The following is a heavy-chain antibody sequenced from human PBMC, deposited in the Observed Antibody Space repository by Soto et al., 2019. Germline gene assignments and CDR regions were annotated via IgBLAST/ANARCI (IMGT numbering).Heavy chain of an antibody. V-gene: IGHV1-69*01. CDR2: FIPIFVSA. Sequence: QLHLVQAGAEVKKAGSSVTVSCKVSGGTVSSYAITWGRQAPGKGLEWMGVFIPIFVSAHYAPKFQGRITSTADESTSTAYMELSGLTSEDTAIYYCARDVSSDTTGFRGYDLWGQGTQVTVSS. J-gene: IGHJ4*02. CDR1: GGTVSSYA. CDR3: ARDVSSDTTGFRGYDL. D-gene: IGHD3-10*01.